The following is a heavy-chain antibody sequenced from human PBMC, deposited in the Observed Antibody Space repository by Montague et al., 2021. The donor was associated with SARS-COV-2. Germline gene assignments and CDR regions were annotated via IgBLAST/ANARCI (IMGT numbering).Heavy chain of an antibody. D-gene: IGHD3-10*01. V-gene: IGHV3-66*02. CDR3: AMAEGSGSYNYYYGMDV. CDR2: IYSGGST. CDR1: GFTVSSNY. J-gene: IGHJ6*02. Sequence: SLRLSCAASGFTVSSNYMSWVRQAPGKGLEWVSVIYSGGSTYYADSVKGRFTISRDNSKNTLYLQMNSLRAEDTAVYYCAMAEGSGSYNYYYGMDVWGQGTTVTVSS.